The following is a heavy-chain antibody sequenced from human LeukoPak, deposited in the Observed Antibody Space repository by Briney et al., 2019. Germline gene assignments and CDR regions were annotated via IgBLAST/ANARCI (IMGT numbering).Heavy chain of an antibody. CDR3: ARDRYSNGVGWFGP. CDR1: GYSFTGYY. Sequence: ASVKVSCKASGYSFTGYYIHWVRQAPGQGLEWMGWVNPNSGDTKYAQKFQGRVTMTRDMSITTLYMELIRLTSDDTAMYYCARDRYSNGVGWFGPWGQGTLVTVSS. J-gene: IGHJ5*02. D-gene: IGHD2-8*01. CDR2: VNPNSGDT. V-gene: IGHV1-2*02.